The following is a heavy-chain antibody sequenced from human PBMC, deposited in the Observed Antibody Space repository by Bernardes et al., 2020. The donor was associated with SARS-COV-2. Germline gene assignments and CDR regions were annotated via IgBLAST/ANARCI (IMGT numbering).Heavy chain of an antibody. V-gene: IGHV4-39*01. CDR1: GGSISSISYY. CDR2: IYYSGST. D-gene: IGHD1-26*01. Sequence: SETLSLTCTVSGGSISSISYYWGWIRQPPGKGLEWIGSIYYSGSTYYNPSLKSRVTMSVDTSKNQFSLKLSSVTAADTAVYYCARPSGSYLLYGFDIWGRGTMVTVSS. CDR3: ARPSGSYLLYGFDI. J-gene: IGHJ3*02.